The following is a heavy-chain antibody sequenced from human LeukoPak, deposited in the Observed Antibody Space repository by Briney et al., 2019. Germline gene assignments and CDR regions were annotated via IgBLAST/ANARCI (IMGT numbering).Heavy chain of an antibody. D-gene: IGHD3-16*01. CDR1: GGSISSYY. CDR2: IYTSGST. Sequence: SETLSLTCTVSGGSISSYYWSWIRQPAGKGLEWIGRIYTSGSTNYNPSLKSRVTMSVDTSKNQFSLKLSSVTAADTAVYYCARDRSSIGGSWFDPWGQGTLVTVSS. J-gene: IGHJ5*02. CDR3: ARDRSSIGGSWFDP. V-gene: IGHV4-4*07.